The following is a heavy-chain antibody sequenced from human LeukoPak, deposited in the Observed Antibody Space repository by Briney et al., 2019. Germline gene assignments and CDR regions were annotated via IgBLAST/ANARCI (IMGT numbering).Heavy chain of an antibody. CDR1: GFTFSDYY. J-gene: IGHJ4*02. V-gene: IGHV3-11*06. Sequence: GGSLRLSCAASGFTFSDYYMSWIRQAPGKGLEWVSYISGSSSYTNYADSVKGRFTISRDNAKNSLYLQMNSLRAEDTAVYYCAREGGRYYRSSGYYYFDYWGQGTLVTVSS. D-gene: IGHD3-22*01. CDR2: ISGSSSYT. CDR3: AREGGRYYRSSGYYYFDY.